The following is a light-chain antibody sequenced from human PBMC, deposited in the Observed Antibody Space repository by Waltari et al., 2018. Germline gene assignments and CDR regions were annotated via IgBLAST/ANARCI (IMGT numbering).Light chain of an antibody. V-gene: IGKV3-20*01. CDR2: GAS. J-gene: IGKJ1*01. CDR3: QHYVRLPAT. CDR1: QSVSRT. Sequence: EIVLTQSPGTLSLSPGERAPLSCRASQSVSRTLAWYQQKPGQAPRLLIYGASTRATGIPERFSGGGSGTDFSLTINRLEPEDFAVYYCQHYVRLPATFGQGTKVEIK.